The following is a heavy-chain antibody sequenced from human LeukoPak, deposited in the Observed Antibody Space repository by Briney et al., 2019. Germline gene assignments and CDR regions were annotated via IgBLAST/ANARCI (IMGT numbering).Heavy chain of an antibody. CDR3: ARHVTISGPYDASDI. Sequence: SETLSLTCTVSGDSISSYYWSWIRQPPGKGLEWIGYIYYSGGTDYNPSLKSRVAISVDTSKNQFSLKLRSVTAADTAVYYCARHVTISGPYDASDIWGQGTMVTVSP. CDR1: GDSISSYY. CDR2: IYYSGGT. V-gene: IGHV4-59*08. J-gene: IGHJ3*02. D-gene: IGHD5-24*01.